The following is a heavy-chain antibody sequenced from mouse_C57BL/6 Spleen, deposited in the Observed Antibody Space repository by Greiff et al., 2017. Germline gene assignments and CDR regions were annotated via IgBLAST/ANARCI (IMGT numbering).Heavy chain of an antibody. CDR2: IDPANGNT. J-gene: IGHJ4*01. Sequence: EVQLVESVAELVRPGASVKLSCTASGFNIKNTYMHWVKQRPEQGLEWIGRIDPANGNTKYAPKFQGKATITADTSSNTAYLQLSSLTSEDTAIYYCARGDYGNDGAMDYWGQGTSVTVSS. V-gene: IGHV14-3*01. CDR3: ARGDYGNDGAMDY. CDR1: GFNIKNTY. D-gene: IGHD2-2*01.